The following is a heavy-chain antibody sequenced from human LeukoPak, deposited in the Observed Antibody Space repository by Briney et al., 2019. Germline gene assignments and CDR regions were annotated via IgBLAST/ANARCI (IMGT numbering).Heavy chain of an antibody. D-gene: IGHD3-16*01. V-gene: IGHV3-53*01. CDR3: ATSDIAYFDY. CDR2: IYSGGST. Sequence: GGSLRLSCAASGFTVSANYLTWVRQAPGKGLEWVSIIYSGGSTNYADSVRGRFTISRDNSKNTLYLQMNILRADDTAVYYCATSDIAYFDYWGQGTLVTVSS. CDR1: GFTVSANY. J-gene: IGHJ4*02.